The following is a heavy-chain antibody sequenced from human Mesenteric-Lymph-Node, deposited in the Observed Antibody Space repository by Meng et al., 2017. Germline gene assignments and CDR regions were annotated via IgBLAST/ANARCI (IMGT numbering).Heavy chain of an antibody. J-gene: IGHJ4*02. Sequence: GESLKISCTASGFAFSTYELQWVRQAPGKGLEWVSNISNSGNTIRYADSVKGRFTISRDNAKNSLYLQMESLRAEDTAVYYCASGPQYSGSPCYWGQGALVTVSS. CDR3: ASGPQYSGSPCY. CDR2: ISNSGNTI. CDR1: GFAFSTYE. D-gene: IGHD1-26*01. V-gene: IGHV3-48*03.